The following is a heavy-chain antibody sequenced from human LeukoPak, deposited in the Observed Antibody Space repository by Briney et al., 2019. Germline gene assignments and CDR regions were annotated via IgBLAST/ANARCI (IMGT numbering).Heavy chain of an antibody. D-gene: IGHD3-22*01. J-gene: IGHJ3*02. CDR3: ARASSGYFYALDI. CDR2: IYYSGST. Sequence: SETLSHTCTVSGGSISSYYWSWIRQPPGKGLEWIGYIYYSGSTNYNPSLKSRVTISVDTSKNQFSLKLSSVTAADTAVYYCARASSGYFYALDIWGQGTMVTVSS. V-gene: IGHV4-59*01. CDR1: GGSISSYY.